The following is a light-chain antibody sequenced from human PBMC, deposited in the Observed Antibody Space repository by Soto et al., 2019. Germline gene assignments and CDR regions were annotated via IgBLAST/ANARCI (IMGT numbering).Light chain of an antibody. J-gene: IGKJ1*01. CDR1: QSVRSY. V-gene: IGKV3D-15*01. CDR3: QQYDNWPWT. CDR2: DAS. Sequence: PGERATPSCRASQSVRSYLAWYQHKPGQPPRLLICDASNRVSGIPARFSGSGSGTDFTLTISSLQSEDFAVYYCQQYDNWPWTFGQGTKVDIK.